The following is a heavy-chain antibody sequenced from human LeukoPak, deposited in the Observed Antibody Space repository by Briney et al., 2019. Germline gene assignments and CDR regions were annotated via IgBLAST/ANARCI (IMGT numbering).Heavy chain of an antibody. D-gene: IGHD3-10*01. V-gene: IGHV4-61*01. CDR2: IYYSGST. CDR3: ATDYYGSGSRFDP. J-gene: IGHJ5*02. CDR1: GGSVSSVIYY. Sequence: PSETLSLTCTDSGGSVSSVIYYWSWIRQPPGKGLEWIGYIYYSGSTNYNPSLKSRVTISVDTSKNQFSLKLSSVTAADTAVYYCATDYYGSGSRFDPWGQGTLVTVSS.